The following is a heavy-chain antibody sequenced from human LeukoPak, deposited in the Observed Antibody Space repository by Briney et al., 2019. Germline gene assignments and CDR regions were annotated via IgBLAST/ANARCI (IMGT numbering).Heavy chain of an antibody. V-gene: IGHV4-30-2*01. CDR3: ARGERDDYDAFDI. D-gene: IGHD5-24*01. Sequence: SETLSLTCAVSGGSISSGGYSWSWIRQPPGKGLEWIGYIYHSGSTYYNPSLKSRVTISVYRSKNQFSLKLSSVTAADTAVYYCARGERDDYDAFDIWGQGTMVTVSS. J-gene: IGHJ3*02. CDR2: IYHSGST. CDR1: GGSISSGGYS.